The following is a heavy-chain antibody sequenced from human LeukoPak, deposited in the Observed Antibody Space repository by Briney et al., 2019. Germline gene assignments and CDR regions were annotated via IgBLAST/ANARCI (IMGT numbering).Heavy chain of an antibody. CDR3: ARAESGAPRRFDP. D-gene: IGHD2-15*01. CDR1: GGSIGSSSYY. J-gene: IGHJ5*02. Sequence: SETLSLTCTVSGGSIGSSSYYWGWIRQPPGEGLEWIGYIYYSGSTYYNPSLKSRVTISVDTSKNQFSLKLSSVTAADTAVYYCARAESGAPRRFDPWGQGTLVTVSS. V-gene: IGHV4-31*03. CDR2: IYYSGST.